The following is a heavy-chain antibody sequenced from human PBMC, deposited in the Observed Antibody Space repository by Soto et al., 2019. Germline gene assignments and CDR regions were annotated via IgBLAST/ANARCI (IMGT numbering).Heavy chain of an antibody. J-gene: IGHJ4*02. CDR1: GFTFSSYW. CDR3: ARVYGDFDY. D-gene: IGHD4-17*01. V-gene: IGHV3-74*01. CDR2: IKSDGSST. Sequence: EVQLVESGGGLVQPGWSLTLYCAASGFTFSSYWMHGVRQPPGKGLVWVSRIKSDGSSTNYADSVKGRFTISRDNAKNTLDLQMNSLRAEDTAVYYCARVYGDFDYWGRGTLVTVSS.